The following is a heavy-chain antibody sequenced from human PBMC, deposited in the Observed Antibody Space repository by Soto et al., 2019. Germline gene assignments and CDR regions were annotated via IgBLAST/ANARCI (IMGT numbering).Heavy chain of an antibody. CDR2: ISAYNGNT. V-gene: IGHV1-18*01. Sequence: ASVQVSCKASGYTFTSYGISWVRQAPGQGLEWMGWISAYNGNTNYAQKLQGRVTMTTDTSTSTAYMELRSLRSDDTAVYYCARVAASGIPMIVASDVFEFWGQGSMVTVS. CDR3: ARVAASGIPMIVASDVFEF. J-gene: IGHJ3*01. CDR1: GYTFTSYG. D-gene: IGHD3-22*01.